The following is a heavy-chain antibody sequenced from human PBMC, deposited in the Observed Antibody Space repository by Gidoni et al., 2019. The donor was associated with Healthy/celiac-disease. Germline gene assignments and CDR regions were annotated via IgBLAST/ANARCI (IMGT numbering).Heavy chain of an antibody. Sequence: EVQLVESGGGLVQPGGSLSLSCAASGFTFSSYEMNWVRQAPGKGLEWVSYISSSGSTIYYADSVKGRFTISRDNAKNSLYLQMNSLRAEDTAVYYCARGTGGATSDYWGQGTLVTVSS. CDR1: GFTFSSYE. D-gene: IGHD1-26*01. CDR2: ISSSGSTI. CDR3: ARGTGGATSDY. J-gene: IGHJ4*02. V-gene: IGHV3-48*03.